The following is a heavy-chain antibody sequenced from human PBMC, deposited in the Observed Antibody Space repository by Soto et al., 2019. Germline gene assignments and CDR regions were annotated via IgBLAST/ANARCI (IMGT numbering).Heavy chain of an antibody. J-gene: IGHJ4*02. V-gene: IGHV3-23*01. Sequence: GGSLRLSCAASGFTFSSYAMSWVRQAPGKGLEWVSAITGSGGSTYYADSVRGRFTISRDNSKNTLYLQMSNLRAEDTAVYYCAKFTISSAFDYWGQGTLVTVSS. CDR1: GFTFSSYA. CDR2: ITGSGGST. D-gene: IGHD3-10*01. CDR3: AKFTISSAFDY.